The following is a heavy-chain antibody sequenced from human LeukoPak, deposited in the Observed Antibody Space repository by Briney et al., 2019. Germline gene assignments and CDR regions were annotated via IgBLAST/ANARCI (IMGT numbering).Heavy chain of an antibody. CDR2: MNPNSGNS. J-gene: IGHJ4*02. CDR3: ARFSPDENHGDYAFDY. CDR1: GYTFTNYD. V-gene: IGHV1-8*01. Sequence: GASVKVSCTASGYTFTNYDINWVRQTTGQGLEWIGWMNPNSGNSGYAQELQGRVTMTRDTSISTAYMELSSLTSEDTALYYCARFSPDENHGDYAFDYWGQGTLVTVSS. D-gene: IGHD4-17*01.